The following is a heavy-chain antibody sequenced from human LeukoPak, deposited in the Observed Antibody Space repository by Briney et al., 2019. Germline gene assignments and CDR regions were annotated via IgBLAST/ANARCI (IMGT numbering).Heavy chain of an antibody. Sequence: GGSLRLSCAASGFTFSSDWMSWVRQAPGKGLERVSVICGNAACEFYAESVRGRFTISRDNSKNSLYLQMNSLRAEDTAVYHCAKHLATSGSYPLDYWGQGTPVTVSS. D-gene: IGHD1-14*01. J-gene: IGHJ4*02. CDR1: GFTFSSDW. CDR3: AKHLATSGSYPLDY. V-gene: IGHV3-23*01. CDR2: ICGNAACE.